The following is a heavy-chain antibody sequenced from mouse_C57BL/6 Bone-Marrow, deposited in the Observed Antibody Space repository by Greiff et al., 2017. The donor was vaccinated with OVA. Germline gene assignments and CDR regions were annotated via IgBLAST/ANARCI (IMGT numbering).Heavy chain of an antibody. J-gene: IGHJ1*03. V-gene: IGHV2-5*01. CDR3: AKNWGKALWYFDV. CDR2: IWRGGST. Sequence: VQLQESGPGLVQPSQSLSITCTVSGFSLTSYGVHWVRQSPGKGLEWLGVIWRGGSTDYNAAFMSRLSITKDNSKSQVFFKMNSLQADDTAIYYCAKNWGKALWYFDVWGTGTTVTVSS. CDR1: GFSLTSYG. D-gene: IGHD3-2*02.